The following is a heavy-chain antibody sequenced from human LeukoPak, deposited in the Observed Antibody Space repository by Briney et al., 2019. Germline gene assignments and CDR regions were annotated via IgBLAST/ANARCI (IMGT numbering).Heavy chain of an antibody. CDR2: ISSSGSTI. D-gene: IGHD3-10*01. V-gene: IGHV3-11*01. Sequence: GGSLSLSCAASGFTFSDYYMSWIRQAPGKGLEWVSYISSSGSTIYYADSVKGRFTISRDNAKNSLYLQMNSLRAEDTAVCYCARGRLWFGELYLGDYFDYWGQGTLVTVSS. CDR1: GFTFSDYY. J-gene: IGHJ4*02. CDR3: ARGRLWFGELYLGDYFDY.